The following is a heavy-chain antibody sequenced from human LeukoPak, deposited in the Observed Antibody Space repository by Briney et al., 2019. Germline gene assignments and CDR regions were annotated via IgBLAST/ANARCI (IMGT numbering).Heavy chain of an antibody. V-gene: IGHV3-74*01. Sequence: GGSLRLSCAASGFTFSSYWMHWVRQAPGKGLVWVSRINSDGSSTSYADSVKGRFTISRDNAKNTLYLQTNSLRAEDTAVYYCASQIYSSGWYEYWGQGTLVTVSS. CDR1: GFTFSSYW. CDR2: INSDGSST. D-gene: IGHD6-19*01. J-gene: IGHJ4*02. CDR3: ASQIYSSGWYEY.